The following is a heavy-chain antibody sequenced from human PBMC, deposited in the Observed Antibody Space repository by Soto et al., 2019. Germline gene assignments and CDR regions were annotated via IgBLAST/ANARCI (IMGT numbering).Heavy chain of an antibody. Sequence: QVQLVESGGGVVQPGRSLRLSCAASGFTFSNFGMHWVRQAPGKGLEWVAVISSDGSDKYYSDSVKGRFTISRDNSKNTLFLQMNRLRVEDTAVYSRAKGSEVARQELDCWNQGTLVTVSS. J-gene: IGHJ4*01. CDR1: GFTFSNFG. D-gene: IGHD2-15*01. V-gene: IGHV3-30*18. CDR3: AKGSEVARQELDC. CDR2: ISSDGSDK.